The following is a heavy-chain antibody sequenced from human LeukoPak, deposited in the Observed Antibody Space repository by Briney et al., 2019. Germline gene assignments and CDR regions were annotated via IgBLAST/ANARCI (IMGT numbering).Heavy chain of an antibody. D-gene: IGHD3-22*01. CDR3: ARAGMDYYDSSGYYT. CDR1: GGTFSSYA. J-gene: IGHJ5*02. Sequence: LVASVKVSCKASGGTFSSYAISWVRQAPGQGLEWMGGIIPIFGTANYAQKFQGRVTITADKSTSTAYMELSSLRSEDTAVYYCARAGMDYYDSSGYYTWGQGTLVTVSS. CDR2: IIPIFGTA. V-gene: IGHV1-69*06.